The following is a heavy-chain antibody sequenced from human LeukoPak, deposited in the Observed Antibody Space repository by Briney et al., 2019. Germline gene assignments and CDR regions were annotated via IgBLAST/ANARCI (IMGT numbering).Heavy chain of an antibody. Sequence: GGSLRLSCAASGFTFSSYSMNWVRQAPGKGLEWVSSISSSSSYIYYADSVKGRFTISRDNAKNSLYLQMNSLRAEDTAVYYCARDETYGLPSDAFDIWGQGTMVTVSS. CDR1: GFTFSSYS. D-gene: IGHD4-17*01. CDR3: ARDETYGLPSDAFDI. J-gene: IGHJ3*02. CDR2: ISSSSSYI. V-gene: IGHV3-21*01.